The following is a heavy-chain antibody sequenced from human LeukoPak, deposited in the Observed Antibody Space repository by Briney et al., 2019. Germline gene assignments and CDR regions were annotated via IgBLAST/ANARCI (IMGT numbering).Heavy chain of an antibody. CDR1: GFTSTNYA. Sequence: PGGSLRLSCAASGFTSTNYAMSWVRQTPGKGLEWVSATVGSRPDTYHADSVKGRFTVSRDNSRNTLYLQMNNLRIEDSAVYYCTKAPLMSCTGAFCYPFDSWGQGVLVTVSS. CDR2: TVGSRPDT. J-gene: IGHJ4*02. D-gene: IGHD2-8*02. CDR3: TKAPLMSCTGAFCYPFDS. V-gene: IGHV3-23*01.